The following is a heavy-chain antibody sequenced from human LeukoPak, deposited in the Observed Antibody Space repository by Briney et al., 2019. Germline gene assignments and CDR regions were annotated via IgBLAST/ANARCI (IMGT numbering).Heavy chain of an antibody. CDR3: AKTRPYGSGSYYPFYYMDV. Sequence: GGSLRLSCAASGFTFSSYAMSWVRQAPGKGVEWVSAISCSGGSTYYADTVKGRFTIARDNSKNTLYLQMNSLRAEDTAVYYCAKTRPYGSGSYYPFYYMDVWGKGTTVIVSS. D-gene: IGHD3-10*01. CDR2: ISCSGGST. J-gene: IGHJ6*03. V-gene: IGHV3-23*01. CDR1: GFTFSSYA.